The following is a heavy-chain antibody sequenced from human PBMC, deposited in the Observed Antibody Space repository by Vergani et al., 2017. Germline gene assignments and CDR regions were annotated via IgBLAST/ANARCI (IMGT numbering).Heavy chain of an antibody. CDR1: GFTFSDYY. Sequence: QVQLVESGGGLVKPGGSLRLSCTASGFTFSDYYMSWIRQAPGKGLEWVSSISSSSSYIYYADSVKGRFTISRDNAKNSLYLQMNSLRAEDTAVYYCARYNAEPYFDYWGQGTLVTVSS. J-gene: IGHJ4*02. CDR3: ARYNAEPYFDY. V-gene: IGHV3-11*06. D-gene: IGHD5-24*01. CDR2: ISSSSSYI.